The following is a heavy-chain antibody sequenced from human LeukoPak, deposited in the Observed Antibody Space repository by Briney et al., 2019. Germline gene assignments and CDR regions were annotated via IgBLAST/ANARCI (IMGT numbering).Heavy chain of an antibody. CDR1: GYSFTSYW. CDR3: AGQDYYGSGSYMWDNWFDP. Sequence: GESLKISCKGSGYSFTSYWIGWVRQMPGKGLEWMGIIYPGDSDTRYSPSFQGQVTISADKSISTAYLQWSSLKASDTAMYYCAGQDYYGSGSYMWDNWFDPWGQGTLVTVSS. CDR2: IYPGDSDT. D-gene: IGHD3-10*01. J-gene: IGHJ5*02. V-gene: IGHV5-51*01.